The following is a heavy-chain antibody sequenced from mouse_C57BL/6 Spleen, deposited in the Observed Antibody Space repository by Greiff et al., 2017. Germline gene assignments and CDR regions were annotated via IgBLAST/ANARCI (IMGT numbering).Heavy chain of an antibody. D-gene: IGHD1-1*01. CDR3: ARTLTTVVADYFDY. V-gene: IGHV1-42*01. J-gene: IGHJ2*01. CDR1: GYSFTGYY. Sequence: VQLQQSGPELVKPGASVKISCKASGYSFTGYYMNWVKQSPEKSLEWIGEINPSTGGTTYNQKFKAKATLTVDKSSSTAYMQRKILTSEDSAVYYCARTLTTVVADYFDYWGQGTTLTVSS. CDR2: INPSTGGT.